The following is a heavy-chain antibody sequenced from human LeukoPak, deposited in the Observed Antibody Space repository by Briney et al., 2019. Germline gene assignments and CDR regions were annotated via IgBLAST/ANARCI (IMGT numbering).Heavy chain of an antibody. CDR2: IIPIFGTA. J-gene: IGHJ4*02. V-gene: IGHV1-69*06. CDR3: ASLGSGSSRIIDFDY. Sequence: GASVKVSCKASGGTFSSYAISWVRQAPGQGLEWMGGIIPIFGTANFAQKFQGRVTMTRDTSTSTVYMELSSLRSEDTAVYYCASLGSGSSRIIDFDYWGQGTLVTVSS. CDR1: GGTFSSYA. D-gene: IGHD3-10*01.